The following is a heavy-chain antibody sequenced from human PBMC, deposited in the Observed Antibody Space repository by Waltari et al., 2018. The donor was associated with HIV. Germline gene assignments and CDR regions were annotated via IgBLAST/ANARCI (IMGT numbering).Heavy chain of an antibody. Sequence: EVKLVESGGGQVQTGGSLGLSCAASGFTLSNYWMHWVRQVPGEGLVGVTGNSSDGRETTYADSVKGRFSIARDDAKNLLYLQMDSLRVEDTAIYYCAREEGNTVLPTLRGRWFDPWGQGTLVTVSS. CDR3: AREEGNTVLPTLRGRWFDP. CDR1: GFTLSNYW. CDR2: NSSDGRET. V-gene: IGHV3-74*03. J-gene: IGHJ5*02. D-gene: IGHD1-1*01.